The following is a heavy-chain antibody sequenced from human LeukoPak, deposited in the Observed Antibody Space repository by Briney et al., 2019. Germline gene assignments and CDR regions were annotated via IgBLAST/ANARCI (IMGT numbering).Heavy chain of an antibody. D-gene: IGHD5-18*01. V-gene: IGHV3-53*01. CDR2: IYSGGST. CDR1: GFTVSSNY. Sequence: PGGSLRLSCAASGFTVSSNYMSWVRQAPGKGREGVSVIYSGGSTYYADSVKGRFTISRDNSKNTLYLQMNSLRAEDTAVYYCARDRGSYGSNYYYYMDVWGKGTTVTVSS. J-gene: IGHJ6*03. CDR3: ARDRGSYGSNYYYYMDV.